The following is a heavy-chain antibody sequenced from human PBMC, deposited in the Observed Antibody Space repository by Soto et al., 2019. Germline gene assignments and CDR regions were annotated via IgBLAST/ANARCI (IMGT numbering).Heavy chain of an antibody. CDR3: ARLEVYDILTGYYYYGMDV. V-gene: IGHV1-8*01. CDR2: MNPNSGNT. Sequence: ASVKVSCKASGYTFTSYDINWVRQATGQGLEWMGWMNPNSGNTGYAQKFQGRVTMTRNTSISTAYMELSSLRSEDTAVYYCARLEVYDILTGYYYYGMDVWGKGTTVIVSS. J-gene: IGHJ6*04. CDR1: GYTFTSYD. D-gene: IGHD3-9*01.